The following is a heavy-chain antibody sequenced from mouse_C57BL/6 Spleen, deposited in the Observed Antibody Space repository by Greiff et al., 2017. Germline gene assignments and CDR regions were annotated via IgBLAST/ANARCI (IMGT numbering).Heavy chain of an antibody. V-gene: IGHV5-6*01. Sequence: VQLKESGRDLVKPGGSLKLSCAASGFTFSSYGMSWVRQTPDKRLEWVATISSGGSYTYYPDSVKGRFTISRDTAKNTLYLQMSSLKSEDTAMYYCARHPNYSGSSPYYFGYWGQGTTLTVSS. J-gene: IGHJ2*01. D-gene: IGHD1-1*01. CDR3: ARHPNYSGSSPYYFGY. CDR2: ISSGGSYT. CDR1: GFTFSSYG.